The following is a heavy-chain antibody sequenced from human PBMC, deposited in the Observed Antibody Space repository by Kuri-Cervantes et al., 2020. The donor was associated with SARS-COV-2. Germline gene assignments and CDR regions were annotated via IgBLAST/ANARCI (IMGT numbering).Heavy chain of an antibody. V-gene: IGHV4-38-2*02. D-gene: IGHD3-22*01. J-gene: IGHJ4*02. CDR1: GYSISSGYY. Sequence: ESLKISCTVSGYSISSGYYWGWIRQPPGKGLEWIGEINHSGSTNYNPSLKSRVTISVDTSKNQFSLKLSSVTAADTAVYYCARGLGSGYYYGSFDYWGQGTLVTVSS. CDR2: INHSGST. CDR3: ARGLGSGYYYGSFDY.